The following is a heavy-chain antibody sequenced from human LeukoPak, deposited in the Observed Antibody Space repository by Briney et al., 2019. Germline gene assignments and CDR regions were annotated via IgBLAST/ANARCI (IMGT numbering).Heavy chain of an antibody. D-gene: IGHD3-10*01. V-gene: IGHV1-69*13. CDR2: IIPIFGTA. Sequence: ASVKVSFKASGGTFISYAISWVRQAPGQGLEWMGGIIPIFGTANYAQKFQGRVTITADESTSTAYMELSSLRSEDTAVYYCARDNRVRGVITEVWFDPWGQGTLVTVSS. CDR3: ARDNRVRGVITEVWFDP. J-gene: IGHJ5*02. CDR1: GGTFISYA.